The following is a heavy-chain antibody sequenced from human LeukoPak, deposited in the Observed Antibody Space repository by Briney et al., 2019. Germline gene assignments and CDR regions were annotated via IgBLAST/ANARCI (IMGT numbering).Heavy chain of an antibody. J-gene: IGHJ4*02. Sequence: GGSLRLSCAASGFTFSSYAMTWVRQAPGEGLEWVSAISPSGGDTYYADSVKGRFSISRDSSKNTLYLQMNSLRAEDTAMYYCARRSLNFDYWGQGTLVTVSS. V-gene: IGHV3-23*01. CDR1: GFTFSSYA. CDR2: ISPSGGDT. CDR3: ARRSLNFDY.